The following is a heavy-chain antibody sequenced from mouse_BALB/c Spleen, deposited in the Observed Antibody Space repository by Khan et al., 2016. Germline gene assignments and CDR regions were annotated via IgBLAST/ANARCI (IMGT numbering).Heavy chain of an antibody. Sequence: EVQLVESGGGLVKPGGSLKLSCAASGFTFRSYAMSWVRQTPEKRLEWVASISSDGNTYYSDSVKGRFTISRDNARNIMNLQMSSLRSEDTAMYYCAREDYGNYGDYFDYWAQGTTLTVSS. CDR2: ISSDGNT. V-gene: IGHV5-6-5*01. CDR3: AREDYGNYGDYFDY. CDR1: GFTFRSYA. J-gene: IGHJ2*01. D-gene: IGHD2-1*01.